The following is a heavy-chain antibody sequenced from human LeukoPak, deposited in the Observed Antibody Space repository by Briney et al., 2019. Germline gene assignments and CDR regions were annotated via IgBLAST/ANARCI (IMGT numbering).Heavy chain of an antibody. CDR1: GGTFSSYA. J-gene: IGHJ4*02. Sequence: SVKVSCKASGGTFSSYAISWVRQAPGQGLEWMGIINPSGGSTSYAQKFQGRVTITADKSTSTAYMELSSLRSEDTAVYYCARVNSSGWEFDYWGQGTLVTVSS. V-gene: IGHV1-69*04. CDR2: INPSGGST. CDR3: ARVNSSGWEFDY. D-gene: IGHD6-19*01.